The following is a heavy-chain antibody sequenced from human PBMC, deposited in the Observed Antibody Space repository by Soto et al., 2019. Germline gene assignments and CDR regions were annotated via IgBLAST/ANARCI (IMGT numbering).Heavy chain of an antibody. CDR2: IKQDGSEK. CDR1: GFTFSSFW. D-gene: IGHD3-10*01. J-gene: IGHJ4*02. V-gene: IGHV3-7*05. Sequence: PVGPLRLWYAASGFTFSSFWMSWVRQAPGKGLEWVANIKQDGSEKYYVDSVKGRFTISRDNAKNSLYLQMNSLRAEDTAVYYCARDTPLYGYWGQGTLVTVSS. CDR3: ARDTPLYGY.